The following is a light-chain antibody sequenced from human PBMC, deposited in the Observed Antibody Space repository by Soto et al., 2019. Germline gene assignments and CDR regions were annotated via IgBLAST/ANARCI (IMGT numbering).Light chain of an antibody. J-gene: IGKJ1*01. V-gene: IGKV2-30*02. Sequence: DVVMTQSPLSLPVTLGQPASISCRSSQSLVHSDGVTDLTWFQQRPGQSPRRLIYKVSNRDSGVPVRFSGSGSGTDFTLKISRVEAEDVGVYYCMQCTHWPTWTFGHGTKVEIK. CDR2: KVS. CDR3: MQCTHWPTWT. CDR1: QSLVHSDGVTD.